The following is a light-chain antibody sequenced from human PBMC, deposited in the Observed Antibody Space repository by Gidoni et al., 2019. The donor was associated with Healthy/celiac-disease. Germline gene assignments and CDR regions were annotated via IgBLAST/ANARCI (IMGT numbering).Light chain of an antibody. V-gene: IGLV2-23*02. Sequence: QSALTQPAPVSGSPRQSITISCTGTSSDVGSYNLVSWYQQHPGNAPKLMIYEVSKRPSGVSNRFSGSKSGNTASLTISGLQAEDEADYYCCSYAGSSTVVFGGGTKLTVL. CDR1: SSDVGSYNL. CDR3: CSYAGSSTVV. J-gene: IGLJ2*01. CDR2: EVS.